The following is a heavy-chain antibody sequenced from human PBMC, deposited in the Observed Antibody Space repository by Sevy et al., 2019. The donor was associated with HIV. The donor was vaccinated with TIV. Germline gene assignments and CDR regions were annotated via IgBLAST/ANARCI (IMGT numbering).Heavy chain of an antibody. CDR1: GFTFSSYG. CDR3: AKDRAYISYYYMDV. J-gene: IGHJ6*03. V-gene: IGHV3-33*06. Sequence: GGSLILSCAASGFTFSSYGMHWVRQAPGKGLEWVAVIWYDGSNKYYADSVKGRFTISRDNSKNTLYLQMNSLRAEGTAVYYCAKDRAYISYYYMDVWGKGTTVTVSS. CDR2: IWYDGSNK. D-gene: IGHD4-4*01.